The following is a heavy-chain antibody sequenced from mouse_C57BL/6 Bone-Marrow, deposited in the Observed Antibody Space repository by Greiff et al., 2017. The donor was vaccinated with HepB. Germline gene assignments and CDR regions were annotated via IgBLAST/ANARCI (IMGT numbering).Heavy chain of an antibody. V-gene: IGHV5-4*01. J-gene: IGHJ1*03. D-gene: IGHD1-1*01. CDR3: ARDTGGWYFDV. Sequence: EVQLKESGGGLVKPGGSLKLSCAASGFTFSSYAMSWVRQTPEKRLEWVATISDGGSYTYYPDNVKGRFTISRDNAKNNLYLQMSHLKSEDTAMYYCARDTGGWYFDVWGTGTTVTVSS. CDR1: GFTFSSYA. CDR2: ISDGGSYT.